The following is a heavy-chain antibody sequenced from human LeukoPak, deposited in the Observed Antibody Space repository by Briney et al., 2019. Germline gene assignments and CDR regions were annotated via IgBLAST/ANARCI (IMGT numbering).Heavy chain of an antibody. J-gene: IGHJ4*02. Sequence: GASVKVSCKASGYTFTSYAMHWVRQAPGQRLEWMGWINAGNGNTKYSQKFQGRVTITRDTSASTAYMELSSLRSEDTAVYYCARDIAAAADHPDCWGQGTLITVSS. CDR2: INAGNGNT. V-gene: IGHV1-3*01. D-gene: IGHD6-13*01. CDR3: ARDIAAAADHPDC. CDR1: GYTFTSYA.